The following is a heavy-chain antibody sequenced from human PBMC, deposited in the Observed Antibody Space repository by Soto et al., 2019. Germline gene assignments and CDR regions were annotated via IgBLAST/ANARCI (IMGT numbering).Heavy chain of an antibody. J-gene: IGHJ4*02. CDR3: ARGQTTTY. D-gene: IGHD1-7*01. CDR2: IKQDGSQK. Sequence: EVQLVESGGGFVQPGGSLRLSCAASGFTFSNYGMTWVRQAPGKGLEWVANIKQDGSQKYYVDTVKGRFTVSRANAKNSLSLQLNSLRAEHTAVYYCARGQTTTYWGQGTLVTVSS. CDR1: GFTFSNYG. V-gene: IGHV3-7*01.